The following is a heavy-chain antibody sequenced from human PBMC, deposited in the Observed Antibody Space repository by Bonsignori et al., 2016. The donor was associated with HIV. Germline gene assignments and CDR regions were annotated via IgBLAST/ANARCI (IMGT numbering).Heavy chain of an antibody. J-gene: IGHJ4*02. CDR3: ARELGTGSFDY. Sequence: WIRQPPGKGLEWIGYIYYSGSTNYNPSLKSRVTISVDTSKNQFSLKLSSVTAADTAVYYCARELGTGSFDYWGQGTLVTVSS. V-gene: IGHV4-59*01. D-gene: IGHD7-27*01. CDR2: IYYSGST.